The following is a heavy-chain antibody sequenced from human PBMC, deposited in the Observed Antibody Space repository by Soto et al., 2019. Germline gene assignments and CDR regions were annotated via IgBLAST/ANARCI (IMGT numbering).Heavy chain of an antibody. Sequence: AETLSLTSSVIGVSISRNSYFWSWIRQTLGKGLEWIATLYSDRDAYYNPSLKSRVTISADTSQNQFSLDLTSVTATDTAVYFCARHPGYCSGGRCNGQYTLDVWGQGTTVT. V-gene: IGHV4-39*01. CDR1: GVSISRNSYF. D-gene: IGHD2-15*01. CDR2: LYSDRDA. J-gene: IGHJ6*02. CDR3: ARHPGYCSGGRCNGQYTLDV.